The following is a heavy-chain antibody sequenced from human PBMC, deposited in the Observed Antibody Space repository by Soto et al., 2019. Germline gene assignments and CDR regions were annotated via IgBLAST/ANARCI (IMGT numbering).Heavy chain of an antibody. D-gene: IGHD2-2*01. J-gene: IGHJ6*02. CDR3: ARRYCISTSCHYYGMDV. Sequence: QVQLVQSGAEVKKPGSSVKVSCKASGGTFSTYTINWVRQAPGQGLEWMGGIIPMFGTANYAQKFQGRVTITADESTSTAYMELSSRRSEDTAVYYCARRYCISTSCHYYGMDVWGHGTTVTVSS. CDR2: IIPMFGTA. CDR1: GGTFSTYT. V-gene: IGHV1-69*12.